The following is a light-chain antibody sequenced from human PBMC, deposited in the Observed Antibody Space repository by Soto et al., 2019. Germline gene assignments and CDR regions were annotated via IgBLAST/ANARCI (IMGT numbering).Light chain of an antibody. Sequence: EIVLTQSPGTLSLSPGERATLSCRASQTISNTYSAWYRQKPGQAPRLLMYAASSRANGIPDRFSGSGSGTDFTLTISRLEPEDFAVYYCQQSSSSPITFGQGTRLDIK. J-gene: IGKJ5*01. CDR2: AAS. CDR3: QQSSSSPIT. CDR1: QTISNTY. V-gene: IGKV3-20*01.